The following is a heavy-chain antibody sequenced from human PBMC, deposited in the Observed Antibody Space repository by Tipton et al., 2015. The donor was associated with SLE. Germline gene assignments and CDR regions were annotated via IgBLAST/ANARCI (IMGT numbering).Heavy chain of an antibody. CDR2: IWYDGSNK. J-gene: IGHJ6*02. D-gene: IGHD2-15*01. CDR3: AKDLVVAATPYYYGMDV. CDR1: GFTFSSYG. Sequence: SLRLSCAASGFTFSSYGMHWVRQDPGKGLEWVAVIWYDGSNKYYADSVKGRFTISRDNSKNTLDLQMNSLRAEDTAVYYCAKDLVVAATPYYYGMDVCGQGTTVTVSS. V-gene: IGHV3-33*06.